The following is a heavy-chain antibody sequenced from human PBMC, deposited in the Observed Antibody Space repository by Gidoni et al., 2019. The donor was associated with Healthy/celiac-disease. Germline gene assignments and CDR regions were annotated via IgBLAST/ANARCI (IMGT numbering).Heavy chain of an antibody. D-gene: IGHD6-13*01. V-gene: IGHV5-51*01. CDR1: GFTFTGYW. J-gene: IGHJ4*02. CDR3: ARQGYSSSWRDFDY. CDR2: IYPGDSDT. Sequence: ELQLSQSGAEMKRPAASLNISCTGSGFTFTGYWIGWVRPMPGKGLEWMGIIYPGDSDTRYSPSIQGQVTIADDKSISTAYLQWSSLKASDTAMYYCARQGYSSSWRDFDYWGQGTLVTVSS.